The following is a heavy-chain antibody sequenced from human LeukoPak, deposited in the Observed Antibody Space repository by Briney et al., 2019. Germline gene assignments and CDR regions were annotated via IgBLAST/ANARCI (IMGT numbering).Heavy chain of an antibody. V-gene: IGHV3-30*18. CDR3: AKEGSSGWYEVDY. J-gene: IGHJ4*02. Sequence: PGRSLRLSCAASGFTFSSYGMHWVRQAPGKGLEWVAVISYDGSNKYYADSVKGRFTISRDNSKNTLYLQMNSLRAEDTAVYYCAKEGSSGWYEVDYWGQGTLVTVSS. CDR2: ISYDGSNK. D-gene: IGHD6-19*01. CDR1: GFTFSSYG.